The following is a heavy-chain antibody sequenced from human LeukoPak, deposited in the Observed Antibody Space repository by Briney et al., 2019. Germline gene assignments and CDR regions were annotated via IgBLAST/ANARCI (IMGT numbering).Heavy chain of an antibody. CDR1: GGSISSYY. J-gene: IGHJ4*02. CDR2: IYTSGST. CDR3: ARDRRSTSWYAAGYDY. V-gene: IGHV4-4*07. Sequence: SETLSLTCTVSGGSISSYYWSWIRQPAGKGLEWIGRIYTSGSTNYNPSLKSRVTMSVDTSKNRFSLKLSSVTAADTAVYYCARDRRSTSWYAAGYDYWGQGTLVTVSS. D-gene: IGHD2-2*01.